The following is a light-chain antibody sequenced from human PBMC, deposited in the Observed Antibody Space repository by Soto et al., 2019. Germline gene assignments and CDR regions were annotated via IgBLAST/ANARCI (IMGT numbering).Light chain of an antibody. Sequence: QPVLTQPPSVTGAPGQRVTISCTGSNSNIGADYGVHWYQQFPETAPKLLIYDNTNRPSGVPDRFSGSKSGTSASLAISRVEAGDEADYYCQVWDSSSDHKVFGGGTKLTVL. J-gene: IGLJ2*01. CDR1: NSNIGADYG. CDR2: DNT. V-gene: IGLV1-40*01. CDR3: QVWDSSSDHKV.